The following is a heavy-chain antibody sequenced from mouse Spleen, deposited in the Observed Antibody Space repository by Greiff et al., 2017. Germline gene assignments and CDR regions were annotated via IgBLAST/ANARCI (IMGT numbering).Heavy chain of an antibody. CDR3: ARWDYDHYFDY. CDR1: GYAFSSYW. V-gene: IGHV1-80*01. D-gene: IGHD2-4*01. CDR2: IYPGDGDT. J-gene: IGHJ2*01. Sequence: VQLQQSGAELVKPGASVKISCKASGYAFSSYWMNWVKQRPGKGLEWIGQIYPGDGDTNYNGKFKGKATLTADKSSSTAYMQLSSLTSEDSAVYFCARWDYDHYFDYWGQGTTLTVSS.